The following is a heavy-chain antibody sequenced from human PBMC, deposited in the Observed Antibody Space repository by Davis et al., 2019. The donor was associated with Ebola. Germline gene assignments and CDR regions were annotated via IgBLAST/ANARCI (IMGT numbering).Heavy chain of an antibody. V-gene: IGHV5-51*01. J-gene: IGHJ3*02. CDR3: ASLRRTITGMDDAFDI. CDR2: IYTRDSDT. Sequence: GGSLRLSCTDSGNTFTSHWIGWVRQMPGKGLEWMGIIYTRDSDTRYSPSFRGQVTISADKSIKTAFLQWSSLKASDTAMYYCASLRRTITGMDDAFDIWGQGTRVTVSS. D-gene: IGHD2-8*02. CDR1: GNTFTSHW.